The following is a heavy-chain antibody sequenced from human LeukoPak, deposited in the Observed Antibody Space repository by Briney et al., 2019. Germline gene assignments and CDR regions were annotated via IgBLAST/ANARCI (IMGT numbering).Heavy chain of an antibody. V-gene: IGHV3-11*05. CDR1: GFTFSTYY. D-gene: IGHD2-15*01. J-gene: IGHJ4*02. Sequence: GGSLRLSCAAPGFTFSTYYMIWIRQAPGKGLEWVAYISSSSSYTDYADSVKGRFTISRDNVKNSLYLQMNSLRAEDTAVYYCARDWGYCNGGSCFLFDSWGQGTLVTVSS. CDR2: ISSSSSYT. CDR3: ARDWGYCNGGSCFLFDS.